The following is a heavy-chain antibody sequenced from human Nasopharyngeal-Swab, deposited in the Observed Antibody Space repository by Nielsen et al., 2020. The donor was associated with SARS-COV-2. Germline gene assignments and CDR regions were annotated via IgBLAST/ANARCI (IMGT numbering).Heavy chain of an antibody. J-gene: IGHJ4*02. D-gene: IGHD6-19*01. CDR2: IYYSGST. Sequence: GLAPGKGLEWIGYIYYSGSTNYNPSLKSRVTISVDTSKNQFSLKLSSVTAADTAVYYCARGGSGWSTTFDYWGQGTLVTVSS. V-gene: IGHV4-59*01. CDR3: ARGGSGWSTTFDY.